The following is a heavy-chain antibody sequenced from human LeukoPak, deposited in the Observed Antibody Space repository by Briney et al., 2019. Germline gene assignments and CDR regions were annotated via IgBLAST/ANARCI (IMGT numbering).Heavy chain of an antibody. J-gene: IGHJ4*02. CDR1: GYTFTSYA. CDR2: INAGNGNT. Sequence: ASVKVSCKASGYTFTSYAMHWVRQAPGQRLEWMGWINAGNGNTKYSQKFQGRVTITRDTSASTAYMELSSLRPEDTAVYYCARGPLGCGGDCYFDYWGQGTLVTVSS. CDR3: ARGPLGCGGDCYFDY. D-gene: IGHD2-21*02. V-gene: IGHV1-3*01.